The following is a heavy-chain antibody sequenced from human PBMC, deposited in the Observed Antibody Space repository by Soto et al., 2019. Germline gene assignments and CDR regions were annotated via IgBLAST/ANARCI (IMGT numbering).Heavy chain of an antibody. Sequence: EVQLVESGGGLVKPGGSLRLSCAASGFTFSSYSMNWVRQAPGKGLEWVSSISSSSSYIYYADSVKGRFTISRDNAKNSPYLQMNSLRAEDTAVYYCARDNVLLWFGEFDYWGQGTLVTVSS. J-gene: IGHJ4*02. CDR2: ISSSSSYI. CDR3: ARDNVLLWFGEFDY. V-gene: IGHV3-21*01. D-gene: IGHD3-10*01. CDR1: GFTFSSYS.